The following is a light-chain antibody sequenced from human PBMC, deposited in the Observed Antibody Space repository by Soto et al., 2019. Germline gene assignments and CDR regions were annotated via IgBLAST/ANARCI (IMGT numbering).Light chain of an antibody. Sequence: IRMTQSPSSLFASTGDRVTVTCRASQGISSYLAWYQQKPGKAPKLLIYGASTLQSGVPSRFSGSGSETDYTLTIGRLQSEDFATYYCQQYYSDPLTFGGGTKVDIK. CDR3: QQYYSDPLT. CDR2: GAS. V-gene: IGKV1-8*01. CDR1: QGISSY. J-gene: IGKJ4*01.